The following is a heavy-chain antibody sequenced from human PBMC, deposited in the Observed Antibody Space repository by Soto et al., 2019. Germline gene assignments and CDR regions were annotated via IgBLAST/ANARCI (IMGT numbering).Heavy chain of an antibody. D-gene: IGHD1-26*01. J-gene: IGHJ4*02. CDR3: AGHGCNYPPGS. V-gene: IGHV4-39*01. Sequence: QLQLQESGPGLVKPSETLSLTCTVSGGSISSSNYHWGWIRQPPGKGLEWIGSMYYSGSTYYNPYLQSPSPRPVDTSKKQFSLKLTAAAAADTAVYQWAGHGCNYPPGSWGQGTLVTVSS. CDR1: GGSISSSNYH. CDR2: MYYSGST.